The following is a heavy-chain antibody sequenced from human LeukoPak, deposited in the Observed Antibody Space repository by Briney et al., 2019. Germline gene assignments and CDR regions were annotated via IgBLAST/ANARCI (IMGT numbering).Heavy chain of an antibody. D-gene: IGHD2-15*01. CDR3: ARGPSGGNGFSY. Sequence: GGSLRLSCAASGFTFNSYSMNWVRQAPGKGLEWVSSISSSSSYIYYADSVKGRFTISRDNAKNSLYLQMNSLRAEDTAVYYCARGPSGGNGFSYWGQGTLVTVSS. J-gene: IGHJ4*02. CDR2: ISSSSSYI. CDR1: GFTFNSYS. V-gene: IGHV3-21*01.